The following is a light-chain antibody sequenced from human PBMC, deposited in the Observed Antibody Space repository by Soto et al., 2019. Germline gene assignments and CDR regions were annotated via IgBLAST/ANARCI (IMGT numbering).Light chain of an antibody. CDR1: QSVKSNC. Sequence: EIVFSQSPCTLSLSPGERATLSCRASQSVKSNCLAWYQHMPGQAPRILIYGAYRRATGIPDRFSGSGSGTDFTLTISRLEPEDFVVYYCQQYDSSPLTFGGGTKV. V-gene: IGKV3-20*01. CDR2: GAY. CDR3: QQYDSSPLT. J-gene: IGKJ4*01.